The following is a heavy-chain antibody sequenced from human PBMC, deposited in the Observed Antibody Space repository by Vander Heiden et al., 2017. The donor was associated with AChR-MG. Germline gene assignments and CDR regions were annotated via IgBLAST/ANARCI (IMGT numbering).Heavy chain of an antibody. D-gene: IGHD1-1*01. Sequence: QLQLQESGPGLVKPSETLSLTCTVSGGSISSDIYYWGWIRQPPGKGLEWIGSIYYSGTTYYNSSLQSRVTIFGDTSKNQFSLKLSSVTAADTAIYYCASRHLGTTGSYFFFSWGQGVLVTVSS. J-gene: IGHJ5*02. CDR3: ASRHLGTTGSYFFFS. V-gene: IGHV4-39*01. CDR1: GGSISSDIYY. CDR2: IYYSGTT.